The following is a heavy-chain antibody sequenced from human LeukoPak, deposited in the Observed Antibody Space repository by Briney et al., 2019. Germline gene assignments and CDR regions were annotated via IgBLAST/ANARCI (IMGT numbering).Heavy chain of an antibody. Sequence: GGSLRLSCAASGFTFSSYAMSWVRQAPGKGLEWVSLISWDGGSTYYADSVKGRFTISRDNSKNSLYLQMNSLRTEDTALYYCAKEAYYDFWSGNHFDYWGQGTLVTVSS. J-gene: IGHJ4*02. D-gene: IGHD3-3*01. CDR1: GFTFSSYA. V-gene: IGHV3-43*02. CDR3: AKEAYYDFWSGNHFDY. CDR2: ISWDGGST.